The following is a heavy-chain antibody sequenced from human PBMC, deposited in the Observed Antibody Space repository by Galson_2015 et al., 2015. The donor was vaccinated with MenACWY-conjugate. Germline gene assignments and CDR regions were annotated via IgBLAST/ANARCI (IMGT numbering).Heavy chain of an antibody. CDR1: GLTFRRFG. CDR3: AKDWSVPYSTISDFFYIDV. D-gene: IGHD6-13*01. V-gene: IGHV3-30*18. CDR2: ISYDGSNE. J-gene: IGHJ6*03. Sequence: SLRLSCAASGLTFRRFGMHWVRQAPGKGLEWMAVISYDGSNESYAESVKGRFTMSRDKSKNTLYMQMNSLRADDTAVYYCAKDWSVPYSTISDFFYIDVWGKGTTVTVSS.